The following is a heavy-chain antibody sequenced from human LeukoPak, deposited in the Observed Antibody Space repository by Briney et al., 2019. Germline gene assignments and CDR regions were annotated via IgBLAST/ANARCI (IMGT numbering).Heavy chain of an antibody. Sequence: ASVKLSCKASGYTSTSYAMNWARQAPGQGLEWMGWINTNTGNPTYAQGFTGRFVFSLDTSVSTAYLQISSLKAEDTAVYYCARVFGDYYDSSGYRDYWGQGTLVTVSS. CDR3: ARVFGDYYDSSGYRDY. CDR1: GYTSTSYA. CDR2: INTNTGNP. D-gene: IGHD3-22*01. J-gene: IGHJ4*02. V-gene: IGHV7-4-1*02.